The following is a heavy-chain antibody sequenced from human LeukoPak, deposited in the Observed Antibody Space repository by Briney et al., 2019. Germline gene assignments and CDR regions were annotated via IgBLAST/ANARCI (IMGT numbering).Heavy chain of an antibody. J-gene: IGHJ4*02. D-gene: IGHD3-22*01. CDR1: GGFISSGYY. CDR2: LFYTGSP. CDR3: ASDIVVADGFFHS. Sequence: SETLSLTCTVSGGFISSGYYWGWVRQPPGKGLEWIGSLFYTGSPYYNPSLTSRISMSIDTSKNQFSLKLSSVTAADTAVYYCASDIVVADGFFHSWGQGTPVTVSS. V-gene: IGHV4-38-2*02.